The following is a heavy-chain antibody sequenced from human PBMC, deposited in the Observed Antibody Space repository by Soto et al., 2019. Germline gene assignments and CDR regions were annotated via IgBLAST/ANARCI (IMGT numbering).Heavy chain of an antibody. D-gene: IGHD1-26*01. Sequence: QVQLVQSGAEVKKPGASVKVSCKASGYTFTSYGISWVRQAPGQGLEWMGWISAYNGNTNYAQKLQGRVTMTTDTSTSTAYMELRSLRSDDTAVYYCARDFWRYSGSYPQRSDLDYWGQGTLVTVSS. J-gene: IGHJ4*02. CDR1: GYTFTSYG. V-gene: IGHV1-18*01. CDR2: ISAYNGNT. CDR3: ARDFWRYSGSYPQRSDLDY.